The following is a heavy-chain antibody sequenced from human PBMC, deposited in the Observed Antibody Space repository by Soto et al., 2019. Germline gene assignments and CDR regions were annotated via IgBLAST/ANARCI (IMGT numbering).Heavy chain of an antibody. D-gene: IGHD5-12*01. CDR2: IYYSGST. CDR3: AITYSGYADDY. CDR1: GGSISSSSYY. V-gene: IGHV4-39*01. J-gene: IGHJ4*02. Sequence: SETLSLTCTVSGGSISSSSYYWGWIRQPPGKGLEWIGSIYYSGSTYYNPSLKSRVTISVDTSKNQFSLKLSSVTAADTAVYYCAITYSGYADDYWGQGTLVTVSS.